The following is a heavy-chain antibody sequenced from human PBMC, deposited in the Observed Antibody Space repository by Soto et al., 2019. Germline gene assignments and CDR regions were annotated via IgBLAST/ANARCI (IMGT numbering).Heavy chain of an antibody. CDR1: GFTFSSYS. CDR2: ISSSSSTI. D-gene: IGHD2-8*01. Sequence: VGSLRLSGAASGFTFSSYSMNWVRQAPGKGLEWVSYISSSSSTIYYADSVKGRFTISRDNAKNSLYLQMNSLRDEDTAVYYCASLIVLMVYAIPSYYYGMDVWGQGTTVTVSS. J-gene: IGHJ6*02. V-gene: IGHV3-48*02. CDR3: ASLIVLMVYAIPSYYYGMDV.